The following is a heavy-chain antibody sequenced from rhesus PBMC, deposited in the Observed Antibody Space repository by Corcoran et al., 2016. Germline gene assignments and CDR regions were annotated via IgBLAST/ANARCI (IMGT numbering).Heavy chain of an antibody. J-gene: IGHJ4*01. CDR2: IYGSGAGT. D-gene: IGHD3-16*01. CDR1: GGSISSSNW. V-gene: IGHV4-93*01. Sequence: QVQLQESGPAVVKPSETLSLTCVVSGGSISSSNWWSWIRQSPGKGLEWIGGIYGSGAGTKYNPSLRSLVTISKETSKNQVALKLRSVTAADTAVYYCTRDQYYYSGTYFEFYFDYWGQGVLVTVSS. CDR3: TRDQYYYSGTYFEFYFDY.